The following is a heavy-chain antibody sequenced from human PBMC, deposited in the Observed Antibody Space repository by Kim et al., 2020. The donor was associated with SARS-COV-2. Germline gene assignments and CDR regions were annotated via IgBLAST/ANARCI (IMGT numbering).Heavy chain of an antibody. J-gene: IGHJ5*02. V-gene: IGHV4-39*01. D-gene: IGHD3-10*01. Sequence: SETLSLTCTVSGGSISSSSYYWGWIRQPPGKGLEWIGSIYYSGSTYYNPSLKSRVTISVDTSKNQFSLKLSSVTAADTAVYYCARALGVQYRFGGNWFDPWGQGTLVTLSS. CDR1: GGSISSSSYY. CDR2: IYYSGST. CDR3: ARALGVQYRFGGNWFDP.